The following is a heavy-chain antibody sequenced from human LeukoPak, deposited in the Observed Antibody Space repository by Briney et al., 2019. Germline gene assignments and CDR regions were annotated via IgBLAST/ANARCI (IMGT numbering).Heavy chain of an antibody. CDR2: VDPEDGET. CDR3: ATLSSGSLVPYYFDY. V-gene: IGHV1-69-2*01. J-gene: IGHJ4*02. D-gene: IGHD1-26*01. Sequence: ASVKISCKVSGYTFTDYYMHWVQQAPGKGLEWMGLVDPEDGETIYAEKFQGRVTITADTSTDTAYMELSSLRSEDTAVYYSATLSSGSLVPYYFDYWGQGTLVTVSS. CDR1: GYTFTDYY.